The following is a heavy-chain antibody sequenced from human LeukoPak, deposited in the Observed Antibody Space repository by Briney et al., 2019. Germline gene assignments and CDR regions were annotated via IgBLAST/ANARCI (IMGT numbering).Heavy chain of an antibody. D-gene: IGHD4-17*01. Sequence: PGGSLRLSCAASGFTFSSYAMHWVRQAPGKGLEWVAVISYDGSNKYYADSVKGRFTISRDNSKNTLYLQMNSLRAEDTAVYYCAREATVTTWAFSDYWGQGTLVTVSS. CDR3: AREATVTTWAFSDY. CDR2: ISYDGSNK. J-gene: IGHJ4*02. V-gene: IGHV3-30*04. CDR1: GFTFSSYA.